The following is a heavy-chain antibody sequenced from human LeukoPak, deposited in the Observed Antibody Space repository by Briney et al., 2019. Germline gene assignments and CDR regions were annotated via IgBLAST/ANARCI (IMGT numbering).Heavy chain of an antibody. J-gene: IGHJ4*02. D-gene: IGHD2-2*01. CDR3: ARHSVVCSSANCHGNYYFDH. CDR2: VDYSGST. Sequence: SETLSLTCTVSSCSVSTSSYYWGWLRQPPGRGLEWIVSVDYSGSTYSNPSSDSRITIAVDTSNNQSSQKLSCGTAADTAFYFCARHSVVCSSANCHGNYYFDHWGQGTLVTVSS. V-gene: IGHV4-39*01. CDR1: SCSVSTSSYY.